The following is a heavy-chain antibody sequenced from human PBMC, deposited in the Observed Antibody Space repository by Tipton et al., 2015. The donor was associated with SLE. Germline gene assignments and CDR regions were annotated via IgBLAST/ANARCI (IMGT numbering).Heavy chain of an antibody. D-gene: IGHD1-26*01. CDR1: GCPISSGDYY. V-gene: IGHV4-30-4*01. J-gene: IGHJ5*02. CDR2: IYYSGST. Sequence: TLSLTCTVSGCPISSGDYYWSWIRQPPGKGLEWIGYIYYSGSTNYNPSLKSRVTISVDTSKNQFSLKLSSVTAADTAVYYCARGPRVGWFDPWGQGTLVTVSS. CDR3: ARGPRVGWFDP.